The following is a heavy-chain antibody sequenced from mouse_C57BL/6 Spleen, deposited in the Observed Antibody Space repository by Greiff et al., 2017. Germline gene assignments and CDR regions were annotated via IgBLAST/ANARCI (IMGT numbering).Heavy chain of an antibody. V-gene: IGHV1-53*01. D-gene: IGHD1-1*01. Sequence: QVQLQQPGTELVKPGASVKLSCKASGYTFTSYWMHWVKQRPGQGLEWIGNINPSNGGTNYNEKFKSKATLTEDKASSTAYRQLSCLTSEDSAVYYCARREDCGSSQGAMDYWGQGTSVTVSS. J-gene: IGHJ4*01. CDR3: ARREDCGSSQGAMDY. CDR1: GYTFTSYW. CDR2: INPSNGGT.